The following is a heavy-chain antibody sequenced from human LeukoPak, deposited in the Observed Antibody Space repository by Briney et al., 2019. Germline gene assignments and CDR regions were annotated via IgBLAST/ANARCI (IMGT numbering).Heavy chain of an antibody. CDR3: ARDDYYDSSGYYTL. J-gene: IGHJ1*01. V-gene: IGHV1-18*01. D-gene: IGHD3-22*01. Sequence: GASVKVSCKASGGTFSSYAISWVRQAPGQRLEWMGWINTYIGNTNYAPKFQGRVTVTTDTSTSTAYMELRSLRSDDTAVYYCARDDYYDSSGYYTLWGQGTLVTVSS. CDR2: INTYIGNT. CDR1: GGTFSSYA.